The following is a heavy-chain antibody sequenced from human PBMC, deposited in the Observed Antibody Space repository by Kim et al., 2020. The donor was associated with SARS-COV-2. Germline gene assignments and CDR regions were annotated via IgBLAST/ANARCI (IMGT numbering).Heavy chain of an antibody. D-gene: IGHD1-1*01. CDR1: GGSISSGGYY. V-gene: IGHV4-31*03. J-gene: IGHJ4*02. Sequence: SETLSLTCTVSGGSISSGGYYWSWSRQHPGKGLEWIGYIYFSGSTYYNPSINSRVTISVDTSKNQFSLKLSSVTAAYTAVYYCARPREAPEYNFDYWGQG. CDR2: IYFSGST. CDR3: ARPREAPEYNFDY.